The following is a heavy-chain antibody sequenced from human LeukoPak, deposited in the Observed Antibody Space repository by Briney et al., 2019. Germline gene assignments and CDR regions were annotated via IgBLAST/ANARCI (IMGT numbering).Heavy chain of an antibody. CDR2: ISYDGSNK. D-gene: IGHD5-12*01. V-gene: IGHV3-30*03. Sequence: GGSLRLSCAASGFTFSSYGMHWVRQAPGKGLEWVAVISYDGSNKYYANSVKGRFTISRDNSKNTLYLQMNSLRAEDTAVYYCARDGYSGYDLLPYYLDYWGQGTLVTVSS. J-gene: IGHJ4*02. CDR3: ARDGYSGYDLLPYYLDY. CDR1: GFTFSSYG.